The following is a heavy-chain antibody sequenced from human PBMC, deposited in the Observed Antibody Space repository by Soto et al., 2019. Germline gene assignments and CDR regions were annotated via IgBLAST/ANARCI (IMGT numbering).Heavy chain of an antibody. CDR2: IYSGGST. V-gene: IGHV3-53*01. D-gene: IGHD3-22*01. CDR1: VFTFSSNY. J-gene: IGHJ5*02. CDR3: ARGSYYYDSSDP. Sequence: GSLRLSCAASVFTFSSNYMSWVRQAPGKGLEWVSVIYSGGSTYYADSVKGRFTISRDNSKNTLYLQMNSLRAEDTAVYYCARGSYYYDSSDPWGQGTLVTVSS.